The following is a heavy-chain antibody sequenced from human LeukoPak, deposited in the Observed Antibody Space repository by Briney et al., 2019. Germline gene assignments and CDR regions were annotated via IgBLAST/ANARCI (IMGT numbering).Heavy chain of an antibody. CDR3: TTEVRYYDSSGYYPNWYFDL. D-gene: IGHD3-22*01. CDR2: IKSKTDGGTT. Sequence: GGSLRLSCAASGFTFSNAWMSLVRQAPGKGLEWVGRIKSKTDGGTTDYAAPVKGRFTISRDDSKNTLYLQMNSLKTEDTAVYYCTTEVRYYDSSGYYPNWYFDLWGRGTLVTVSS. V-gene: IGHV3-15*01. J-gene: IGHJ2*01. CDR1: GFTFSNAW.